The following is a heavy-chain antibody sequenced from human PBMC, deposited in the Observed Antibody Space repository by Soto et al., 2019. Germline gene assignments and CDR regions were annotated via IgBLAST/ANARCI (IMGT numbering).Heavy chain of an antibody. J-gene: IGHJ3*02. Sequence: QVQLQQWGAGLLKPSETLSLTCAVYGGSFSGYYWSWIRQPPGKGLEWIGEINHSGSTNYNPSLKSRVTVSVDSSKNQFSLKQRYVTAADTAVYYCERTVPEPPYYYDSSGNDAFDIWGQGTMVTVSS. CDR2: INHSGST. D-gene: IGHD3-22*01. CDR3: ERTVPEPPYYYDSSGNDAFDI. V-gene: IGHV4-34*01. CDR1: GGSFSGYY.